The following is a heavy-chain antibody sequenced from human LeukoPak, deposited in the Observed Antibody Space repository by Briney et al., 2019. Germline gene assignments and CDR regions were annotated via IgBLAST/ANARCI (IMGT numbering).Heavy chain of an antibody. CDR3: ARSDFTTATGFDY. Sequence: PGGSLRLSCAASGFTFSSYSMNWVRQAPGKGLEWVSYIGTSGTTIYFADSMKGRFTISRDNAKNSLYLQMNSLRDEDTAVYYCARSDFTTATGFDYWGQGTLVTVSS. CDR2: IGTSGTTI. CDR1: GFTFSSYS. J-gene: IGHJ4*02. V-gene: IGHV3-48*02. D-gene: IGHD6-13*01.